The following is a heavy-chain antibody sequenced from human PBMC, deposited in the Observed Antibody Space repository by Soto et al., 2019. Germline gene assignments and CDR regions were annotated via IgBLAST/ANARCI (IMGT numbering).Heavy chain of an antibody. V-gene: IGHV1-18*04. Sequence: QIQLVQSGAEVKKPGASVKVSCKASGYTFTSYGISWVRQAPGQGLEWMGWISAYNGNTNYAQKLQGRVTMTTDTATSTAYMELRSLRSDDTAVYYCARDTGLGYCSGGSFYFNYWGQGTLVTVSS. D-gene: IGHD2-15*01. CDR3: ARDTGLGYCSGGSFYFNY. CDR2: ISAYNGNT. J-gene: IGHJ4*02. CDR1: GYTFTSYG.